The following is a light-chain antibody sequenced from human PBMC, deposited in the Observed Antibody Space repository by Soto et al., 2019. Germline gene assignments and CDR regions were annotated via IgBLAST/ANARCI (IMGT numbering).Light chain of an antibody. J-gene: IGKJ1*01. CDR2: DAS. CDR1: QSVSNN. V-gene: IGKV3-15*01. CDR3: QQYNSWPSRT. Sequence: EIVMTHSPATLSVSPGERATLSCRASQSVSNNLAWYQQKPGQAPRLLIYDASTRAANIPARFSGSGSGTEFTLTISRLQSEDFAVYYCQQYNSWPSRTFGQGTKVDIK.